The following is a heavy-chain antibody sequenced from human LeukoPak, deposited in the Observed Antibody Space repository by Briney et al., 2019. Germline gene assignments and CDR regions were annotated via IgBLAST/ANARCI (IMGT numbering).Heavy chain of an antibody. CDR1: GGTFSSYA. D-gene: IGHD5-12*01. CDR2: IIPIFGTA. CDR3: ARDNTYSGYDPTDY. J-gene: IGHJ4*02. V-gene: IGHV1-69*05. Sequence: ASVKVSCKASGGTFSSYAISWMRQAPGQGLEWMGRIIPIFGTANYAQKFQGRVTITTYESTSTAYMELSSLRSEYTAVYYCARDNTYSGYDPTDYWGQGTLVTASS.